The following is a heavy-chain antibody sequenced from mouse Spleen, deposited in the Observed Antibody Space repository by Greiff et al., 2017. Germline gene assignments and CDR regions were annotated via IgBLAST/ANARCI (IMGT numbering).Heavy chain of an antibody. CDR2: IWSDGST. CDR1: GFSLTNYA. D-gene: IGHD1-1*01. J-gene: IGHJ2*01. CDR3: AREVPSITTVVATGFDY. V-gene: IGHV2-4-1*01. Sequence: QVQLKESGPGLVAPSQSLSITCTVSGFSLTNYAVHWVRQSPGKGLEWLGVIWSDGSTDYNAAFISRLSISKDNSKSQVFFKMNSLQADDTAIYYCAREVPSITTVVATGFDYWGQGTTLTVSS.